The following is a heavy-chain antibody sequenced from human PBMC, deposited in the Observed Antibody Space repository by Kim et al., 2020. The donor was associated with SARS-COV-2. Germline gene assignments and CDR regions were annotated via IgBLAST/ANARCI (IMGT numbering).Heavy chain of an antibody. J-gene: IGHJ4*02. Sequence: AQRFQGRVTMDRDQSISTAYMELSRLRSADTAVYYCARGLISGWWGEIDYWGQGTLVTVSS. D-gene: IGHD6-19*01. CDR3: ARGLISGWWGEIDY. V-gene: IGHV1-2*02.